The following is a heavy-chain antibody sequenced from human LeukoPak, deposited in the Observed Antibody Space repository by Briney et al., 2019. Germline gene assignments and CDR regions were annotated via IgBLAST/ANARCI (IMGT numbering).Heavy chain of an antibody. CDR3: ARAYEAGYSYGPPDY. V-gene: IGHV1-2*02. J-gene: IGHJ4*02. CDR2: INPNSGGT. Sequence: ASVKVSCKASGYTFTGYYMHWVRQAPGQGLEWMGWINPNSGGTNYAQKFQGRVTMTRDTSISTAYMELSRLRSDDTAVYYCARAYEAGYSYGPPDYWGQGTLVTVSS. CDR1: GYTFTGYY. D-gene: IGHD5-18*01.